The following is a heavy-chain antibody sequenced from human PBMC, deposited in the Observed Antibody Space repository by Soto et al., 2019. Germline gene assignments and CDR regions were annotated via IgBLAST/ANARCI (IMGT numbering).Heavy chain of an antibody. V-gene: IGHV3-23*01. D-gene: IGHD2-15*01. CDR1: GFTFSTYS. Sequence: XGSLIFSWASSGFTFSTYSLTLVLQAPGKGLEWVSSISGSGGTTYYADSVKGRFTLSRDDSKNTLYLQMNSLRAEDTAIYYCAKDGGGSCYIGCWFDPWGQGTLVTVSS. J-gene: IGHJ5*02. CDR3: AKDGGGSCYIGCWFDP. CDR2: ISGSGGTT.